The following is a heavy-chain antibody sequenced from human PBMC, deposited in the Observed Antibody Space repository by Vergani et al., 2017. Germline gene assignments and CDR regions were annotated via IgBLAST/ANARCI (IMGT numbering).Heavy chain of an antibody. CDR2: ISYDGSNK. V-gene: IGHV3-30*01. CDR1: GFTFSSYA. Sequence: VQLLESGGGLVQPGGSLRLSCAASGFTFSSYAMHWVRQAPGKGLEWVAVISYDGSNKYYADSVKGRFTISRDNSKNTLYLQMNSLRAEDTAVYYCARDRAARHPLYYYYGMDVWGQGTTVTVSS. CDR3: ARDRAARHPLYYYYGMDV. J-gene: IGHJ6*02. D-gene: IGHD6-6*01.